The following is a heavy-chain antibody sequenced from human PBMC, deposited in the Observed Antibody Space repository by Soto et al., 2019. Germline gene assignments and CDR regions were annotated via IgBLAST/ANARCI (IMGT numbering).Heavy chain of an antibody. CDR3: ARQGGYYGSGSFSLENYYYYYYMDV. CDR2: IYYSGST. V-gene: IGHV4-39*01. CDR1: GGSISSSSYY. J-gene: IGHJ6*03. D-gene: IGHD3-10*01. Sequence: SETLSLTCTVSGGSISSSSYYWGWIRQPPGKGLEWIGSIYYSGSTYYNPSLKSRVTISVDTSKNQFSLKLSSVTAADTAVYYCARQGGYYGSGSFSLENYYYYYYMDVWGKGTTVTVSS.